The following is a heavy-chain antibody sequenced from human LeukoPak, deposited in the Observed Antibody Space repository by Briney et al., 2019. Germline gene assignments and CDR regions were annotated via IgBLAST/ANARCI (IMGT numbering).Heavy chain of an antibody. CDR2: ISSSSSYI. CDR1: GFTFSSYS. J-gene: IGHJ4*02. V-gene: IGHV3-21*01. CDR3: ARVSYDFWSGFASFDY. Sequence: GGSLRLSCAASGFTFSSYSMNWVRQAPGKGLEWVSSISSSSSYIYYADSVKGRFTISRDNAKNSLYLQMNSLGAEDTAVYYCARVSYDFWSGFASFDYWGQGTLVTVSS. D-gene: IGHD3-3*01.